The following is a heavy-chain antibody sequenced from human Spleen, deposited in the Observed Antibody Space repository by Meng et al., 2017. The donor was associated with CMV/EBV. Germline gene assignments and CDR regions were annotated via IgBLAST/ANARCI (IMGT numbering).Heavy chain of an antibody. D-gene: IGHD3-16*01. J-gene: IGHJ6*02. CDR1: GGSISSYY. CDR3: AREGRGESLGMDV. Sequence: SETLSLTCTVSGGSISSYYWSWIRQPPGKGLEWIGYIYYSGSTNYNPSLKSRVTISVDTSKNQFSLKLSSVTAADTAVYYCAREGRGESLGMDVWGQGTTVTVSS. V-gene: IGHV4-59*01. CDR2: IYYSGST.